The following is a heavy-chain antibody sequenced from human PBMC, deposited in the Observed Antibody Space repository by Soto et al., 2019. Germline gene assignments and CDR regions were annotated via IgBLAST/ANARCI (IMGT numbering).Heavy chain of an antibody. Sequence: GGSLRLSCAASGFTFSNYSMNWVRQAPGKGLEWVSSISSSSSYIFYADSGKGRFTISRDNAKNSLLLQMNSLRAEDTAVYYCARDRNRGWGRQPLAANWGQGTLVTVSS. CDR1: GFTFSNYS. J-gene: IGHJ4*02. D-gene: IGHD6-19*01. CDR3: ARDRNRGWGRQPLAAN. CDR2: ISSSSSYI. V-gene: IGHV3-21*01.